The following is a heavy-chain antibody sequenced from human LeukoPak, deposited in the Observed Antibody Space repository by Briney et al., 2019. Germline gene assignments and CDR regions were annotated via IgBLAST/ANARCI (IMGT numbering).Heavy chain of an antibody. V-gene: IGHV4-4*07. CDR1: GGSISSYY. D-gene: IGHD3-22*01. CDR2: IYTSGST. Sequence: SETLSLTCTVSGGSISSYYWSWIRQPAGKGLEWIGRIYTSGSTNYNPSLKSRVTMSVDTSKNQFSLKLSSVTAADTAVYYCARDLYYYDRSGPFDNWGQGTLVTVSS. J-gene: IGHJ4*02. CDR3: ARDLYYYDRSGPFDN.